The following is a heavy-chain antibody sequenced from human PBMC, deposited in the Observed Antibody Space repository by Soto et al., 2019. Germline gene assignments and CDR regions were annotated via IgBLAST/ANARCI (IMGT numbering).Heavy chain of an antibody. CDR3: AMGGYTVNFGIDV. J-gene: IGHJ6*02. V-gene: IGHV3-30-3*01. Sequence: QVQLVDSGGGVVQHGRSLRLSCAASGFTFSYYAMHWVRQAPGKGLEWVSVISFDGNNKYYADSVKGRFTVSRDNSKNTLYVQINSLRTDDTAMYYCAMGGYTVNFGIDVWGQGTTVTVSS. CDR1: GFTFSYYA. CDR2: ISFDGNNK. D-gene: IGHD6-13*01.